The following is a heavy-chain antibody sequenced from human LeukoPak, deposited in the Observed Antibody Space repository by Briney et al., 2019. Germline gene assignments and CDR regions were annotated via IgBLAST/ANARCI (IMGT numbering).Heavy chain of an antibody. J-gene: IGHJ4*02. D-gene: IGHD1-26*01. CDR1: GGSFSGYY. CDR3: ARGSSGSYHDY. CDR2: IFYSGST. Sequence: SETLSLTCAVYGGSFSGYYWSWIRQPPGKGLEWIGYIFYSGSTNYSPALKSRVTILVDTSKNQFSLKLSSVTAADTAAYYCARGSSGSYHDYWGQGTLVTVSS. V-gene: IGHV4-59*01.